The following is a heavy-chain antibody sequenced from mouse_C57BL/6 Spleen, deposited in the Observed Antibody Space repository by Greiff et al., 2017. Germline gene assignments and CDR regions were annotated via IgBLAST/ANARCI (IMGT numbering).Heavy chain of an antibody. D-gene: IGHD1-1*01. CDR2: IHPNSGST. V-gene: IGHV1-64*01. CDR3: AARESGSSPYWYFDV. J-gene: IGHJ1*03. CDR1: GYTFTSYW. Sequence: QVQLQQPGAELVKPGASVKLSCKASGYTFTSYWMHWVKQRPGQGLEWIGMIHPNSGSTNYNEKFKSKATLTVDKSSSTAYMQLSSLTSEDSAVYYCAARESGSSPYWYFDVWGTRTTVTVSS.